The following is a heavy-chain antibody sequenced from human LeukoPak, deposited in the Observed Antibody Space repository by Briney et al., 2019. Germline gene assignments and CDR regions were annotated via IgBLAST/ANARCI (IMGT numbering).Heavy chain of an antibody. V-gene: IGHV3-21*01. CDR2: ISSSSSYI. Sequence: GGSLRLSCAASGFTFSSYSMNWVRQAPGEGLEWVSSISSSSSYIYYADSVKGRFTISRDNAKNSLYLQMNSLRAEDTAVYYCARDPSGWYFDYWGQGTTVTVSS. CDR3: ARDPSGWYFDY. CDR1: GFTFSSYS. J-gene: IGHJ4*03. D-gene: IGHD6-19*01.